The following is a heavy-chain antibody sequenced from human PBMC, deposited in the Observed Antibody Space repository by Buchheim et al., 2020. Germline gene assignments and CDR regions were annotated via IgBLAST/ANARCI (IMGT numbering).Heavy chain of an antibody. Sequence: EVQLLESGGGLVQPGGSLRLSCAASGFTFSSYAMTWVRQAPGKGLEWVSAIGGSGASTYYADSVKGRFTISRDNSKHTLYLQMNSLRAEDTAVYYCAKRGVADSSGYYSDDYWGQGTL. J-gene: IGHJ4*02. CDR1: GFTFSSYA. V-gene: IGHV3-23*01. D-gene: IGHD3-22*01. CDR2: IGGSGAST. CDR3: AKRGVADSSGYYSDDY.